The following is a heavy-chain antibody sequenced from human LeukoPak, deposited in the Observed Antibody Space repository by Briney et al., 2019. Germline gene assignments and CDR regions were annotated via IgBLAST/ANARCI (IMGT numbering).Heavy chain of an antibody. V-gene: IGHV3-33*06. CDR2: IWSDGSDK. CDR1: GFTFSNYA. J-gene: IGHJ4*02. Sequence: GGSLRLSCAASGFTFSNYAMTWVRQAPGKGLEWVAVIWSDGSDKYYPESVKGRFTISRDNSKNTLYLQMNSLRAEDTAVYFCAKDIAARRFDYWGQGTLVTVSS. CDR3: AKDIAARRFDY. D-gene: IGHD6-13*01.